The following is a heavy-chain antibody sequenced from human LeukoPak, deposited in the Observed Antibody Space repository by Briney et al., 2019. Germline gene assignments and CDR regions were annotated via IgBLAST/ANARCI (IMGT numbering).Heavy chain of an antibody. V-gene: IGHV1-69*05. D-gene: IGHD4-17*01. CDR3: ARESPPPMTTVTNYFDY. Sequence: SEKVSCKASGGTFSSYAISWVRQAPGQGLEWMGRIIPIFGTANYAQKFQGRVTITTDESTSTAYMELSSLRSEDTAVYYCARESPPPMTTVTNYFDYWGQGTLVTVSS. CDR2: IIPIFGTA. J-gene: IGHJ4*02. CDR1: GGTFSSYA.